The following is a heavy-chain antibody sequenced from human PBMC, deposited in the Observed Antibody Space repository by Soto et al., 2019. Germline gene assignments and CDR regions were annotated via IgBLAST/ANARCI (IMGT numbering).Heavy chain of an antibody. D-gene: IGHD3-22*01. CDR2: ISAWNADT. V-gene: IGHV1-18*01. Sequence: QVQLVQSAAEAKKTGASVKVSCKTSGYTFTSYGVSWVRQAPGQGLEWLAWISAWNADTNYAQKIQGRVTVTTDTSTSTVYMELRSLRSDDTAVYYCARALYYHDNSANYYFDYWGQGTLVTVSS. J-gene: IGHJ4*02. CDR1: GYTFTSYG. CDR3: ARALYYHDNSANYYFDY.